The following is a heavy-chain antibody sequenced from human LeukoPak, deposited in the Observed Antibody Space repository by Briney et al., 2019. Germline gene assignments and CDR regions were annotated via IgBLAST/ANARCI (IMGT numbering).Heavy chain of an antibody. J-gene: IGHJ5*02. Sequence: MASETLSLTCNVSGASISGHFWSWIRQSPGKGLECIGYIHSGTVDYNPSLKSRATISGDTSKNQVSLNLKSVTTVDTAMYYCVKVGYGSGTWGWFDPWGQGILVTVST. CDR2: IHSGTV. CDR3: VKVGYGSGTWGWFDP. V-gene: IGHV4-59*11. CDR1: GASISGHF. D-gene: IGHD3-10*01.